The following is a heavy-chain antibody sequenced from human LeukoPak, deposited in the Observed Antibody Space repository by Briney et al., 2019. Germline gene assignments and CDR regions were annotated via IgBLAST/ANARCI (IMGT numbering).Heavy chain of an antibody. CDR1: GFTFSNYW. V-gene: IGHV3-74*01. D-gene: IGHD6-19*01. J-gene: IGHJ5*02. CDR3: ARGGWSGNWFDP. CDR2: INDDGSST. Sequence: PGGSLRLSCAASGFTFSNYWMHWVRQAPGKGLVWVSRINDDGSSTNYADSVKGRFTISRDNAKNTLYLLMNSLTPEATAVYFCARGGWSGNWFDPWGQGTPVTVSS.